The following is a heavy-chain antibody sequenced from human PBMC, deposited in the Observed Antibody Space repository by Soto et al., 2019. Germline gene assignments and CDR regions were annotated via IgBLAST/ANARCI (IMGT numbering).Heavy chain of an antibody. V-gene: IGHV1-18*01. CDR1: GYTFTSYG. CDR2: ISAYNGNT. Sequence: QVQLVQSGAEVKKPGASVKVSCKASGYTFTSYGISWVRQAPGQGLEWMGWISAYNGNTNYAQKLQGRGTMTTDTYTRTAHMELRSLISDDTVGYYCARGSDRITIFGVVQAGYYYGMDVWGQGTTVTVSS. J-gene: IGHJ6*02. D-gene: IGHD3-3*01. CDR3: ARGSDRITIFGVVQAGYYYGMDV.